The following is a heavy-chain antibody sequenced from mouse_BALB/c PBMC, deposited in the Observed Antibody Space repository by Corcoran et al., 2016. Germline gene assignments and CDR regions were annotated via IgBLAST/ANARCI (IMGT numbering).Heavy chain of an antibody. CDR1: GYSFTGYN. CDR3: ARSLLRLPFDY. CDR2: INPYNGGT. V-gene: IGHV1-18*01. D-gene: IGHD1-2*01. J-gene: IGHJ2*01. Sequence: EVQLQQSGHELMKPGAVMKISGKACGYSFTGYNINWVKQGHGKNLEWIGLINPYNGGTSYNQKFKGKTTLTVDKSSSTAYMELLSLTSEDSAVYYCARSLLRLPFDYWGQGTTLSVSS.